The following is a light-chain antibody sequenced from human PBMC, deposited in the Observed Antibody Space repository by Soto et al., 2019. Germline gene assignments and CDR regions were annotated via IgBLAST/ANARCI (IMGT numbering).Light chain of an antibody. CDR1: SSDVGTYNL. Sequence: QFVLTQPASVSGSPGQSITISCSGTSSDVGTYNLVSWYQQYPGKAPRLMIYEVTKRPSGVSNRFSGSKSGNTASLTISGLQPEDEADYYCCSYAASSSSIFGTGTKVTVL. J-gene: IGLJ1*01. CDR3: CSYAASSSSI. V-gene: IGLV2-23*02. CDR2: EVT.